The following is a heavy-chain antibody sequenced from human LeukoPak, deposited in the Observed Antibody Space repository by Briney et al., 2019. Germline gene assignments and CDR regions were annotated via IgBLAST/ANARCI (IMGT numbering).Heavy chain of an antibody. CDR1: GFTFSSYA. J-gene: IGHJ4*02. CDR2: ISSSSSYI. D-gene: IGHD3-22*01. V-gene: IGHV3-21*01. Sequence: GGSLRPSCAASGFTFSSYAMNWVRQAPGKGLEWVSSISSSSSYIYYADSVKGRFTISRDNAKNSLYLQMNSLRAEDTAVYYCARAVYDSSGYSSWGQGTLVTVSS. CDR3: ARAVYDSSGYSS.